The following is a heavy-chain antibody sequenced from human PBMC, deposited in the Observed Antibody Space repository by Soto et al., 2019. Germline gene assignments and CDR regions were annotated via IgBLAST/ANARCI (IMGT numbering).Heavy chain of an antibody. J-gene: IGHJ4*02. Sequence: QVQLVQSGAEVKKPESSVKVSCKAPGGTFSTYAISWVRQAPGQGLEWMGGIIPMFGTANYAQRFQDRVTINADESTHTVYMELSSLSSEDTAVYFCASGIQLWLRRINNGYSGWGQGTLVTVSS. CDR2: IIPMFGTA. D-gene: IGHD5-18*01. V-gene: IGHV1-69*12. CDR1: GGTFSTYA. CDR3: ASGIQLWLRRINNGYSG.